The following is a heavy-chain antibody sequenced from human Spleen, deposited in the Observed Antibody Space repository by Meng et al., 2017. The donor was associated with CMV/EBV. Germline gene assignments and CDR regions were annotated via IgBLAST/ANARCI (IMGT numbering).Heavy chain of an antibody. J-gene: IGHJ5*02. CDR1: GYTFTGYY. CDR2: INTYNGNT. Sequence: ASVKVSCKASGYTFTGYYMHWLRQAPGEGLEWMGWINTYNGNTNYARRVQDRVTMTTDTSTRTAYMELRSLRSDDTAVYYCARSRKYQILRHFDPWGQGTLVTVSS. CDR3: ARSRKYQILRHFDP. D-gene: IGHD2-2*01. V-gene: IGHV1-18*04.